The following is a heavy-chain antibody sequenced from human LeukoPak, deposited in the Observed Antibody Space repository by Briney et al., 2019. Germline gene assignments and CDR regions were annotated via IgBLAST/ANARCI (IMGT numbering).Heavy chain of an antibody. J-gene: IGHJ6*03. CDR2: IHDTGST. CDR1: GGSINRYY. Sequence: KPSETLSLTCTVSGGSINRYYWIWIRQPPGKGLEWIGYIHDTGSTKNNPSLRSRVTISVDPSKYQVSLKMRFVTAADTAVYYCARGPNYSNYGSAYYYYMDVWGKGTTVSVSS. V-gene: IGHV4-59*01. D-gene: IGHD4-11*01. CDR3: ARGPNYSNYGSAYYYYMDV.